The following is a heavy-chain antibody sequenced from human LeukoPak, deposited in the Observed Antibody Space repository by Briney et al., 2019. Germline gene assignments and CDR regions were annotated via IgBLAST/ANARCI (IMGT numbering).Heavy chain of an antibody. CDR3: ARGDCSSTSCYNY. V-gene: IGHV1-2*02. CDR2: INPNSGGT. Sequence: ASVKVSCKASGYTFTGYYMHWVRQAPGQGLEWMGWINPNSGGTNYAQKFQGRVTMTRDMSISTAYMELSRLRSDDTAVYYCARGDCSSTSCYNYWGQGTLVTVSS. J-gene: IGHJ4*02. CDR1: GYTFTGYY. D-gene: IGHD2-2*02.